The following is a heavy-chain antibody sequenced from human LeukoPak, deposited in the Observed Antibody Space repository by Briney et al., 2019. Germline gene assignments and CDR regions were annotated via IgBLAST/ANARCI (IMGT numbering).Heavy chain of an antibody. D-gene: IGHD1-26*01. V-gene: IGHV3-72*01. Sequence: GGSLRLSCAASGFIFSDHYMDWVRQAAGKGLEWVGRTRNEANIYTTKYAASVKGRFTISRDDSKNSLYLQMNSLKTEDTAVYYCASPVGATTVRAFDIWGQGTMVTVSS. CDR2: TRNEANIYTT. CDR1: GFIFSDHY. CDR3: ASPVGATTVRAFDI. J-gene: IGHJ3*02.